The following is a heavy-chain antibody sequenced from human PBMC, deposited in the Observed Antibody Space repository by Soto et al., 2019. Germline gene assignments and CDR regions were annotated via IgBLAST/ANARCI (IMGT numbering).Heavy chain of an antibody. CDR3: AKRYGTTLTFDY. V-gene: IGHV3-23*01. D-gene: IGHD1-1*01. Sequence: VLLQRLPCAAAGLTFSSYAMSWVLQAPGKGLEWVSAISGSGGSTYYADSVKGRFTISRDNSKNTLYLQMNSLRAEDTAVYYCAKRYGTTLTFDYWGQGTLVTVSS. CDR1: GLTFSSYA. J-gene: IGHJ4*02. CDR2: ISGSGGST.